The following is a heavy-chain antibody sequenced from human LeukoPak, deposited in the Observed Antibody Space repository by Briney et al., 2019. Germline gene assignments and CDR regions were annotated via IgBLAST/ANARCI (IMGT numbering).Heavy chain of an antibody. J-gene: IGHJ5*02. CDR3: AAAGKGNWFDP. Sequence: ASVKVSCKASGYTFTGYYMHWVRQAPGQGLEWMGWINPNSGGTSYAQKFQGRVTMTRDPSISAAYMELSRLRSDDTAAYYCAAAGKGNWFDPWGQGTLVTVSS. V-gene: IGHV1-2*02. CDR1: GYTFTGYY. D-gene: IGHD6-13*01. CDR2: INPNSGGT.